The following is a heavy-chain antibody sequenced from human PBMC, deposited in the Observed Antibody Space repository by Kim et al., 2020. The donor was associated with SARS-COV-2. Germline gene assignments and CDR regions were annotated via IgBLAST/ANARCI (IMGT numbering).Heavy chain of an antibody. V-gene: IGHV3-23*01. CDR3: AKDLWELNGVLIDY. D-gene: IGHD1-26*01. J-gene: IGHJ4*02. Sequence: ADSVKGRFTIARNNSKTTLYLQMNSLRAEDTAVYYCAKDLWELNGVLIDYWGQGTLVTVSS.